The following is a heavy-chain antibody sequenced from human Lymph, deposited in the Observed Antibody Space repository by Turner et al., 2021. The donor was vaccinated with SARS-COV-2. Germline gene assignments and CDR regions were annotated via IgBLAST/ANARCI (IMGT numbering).Heavy chain of an antibody. D-gene: IGHD6-13*01. Sequence: EVQLVETGGGLIQPWGSLRLSCAASGIIVSRNYMNWVRLAPGKGLEWVSVIYSGGTTYYADSVKGRFTISRDNSKNTLYLQMNSLRVEDTAVYYCARDLGTYGMDVWGQGTTVTVSS. J-gene: IGHJ6*02. CDR3: ARDLGTYGMDV. CDR1: GIIVSRNY. V-gene: IGHV3-53*02. CDR2: IYSGGTT.